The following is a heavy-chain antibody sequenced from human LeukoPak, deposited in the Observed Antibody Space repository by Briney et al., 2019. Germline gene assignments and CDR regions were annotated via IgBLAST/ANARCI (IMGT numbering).Heavy chain of an antibody. CDR2: INPNSGGT. CDR3: ARERYSGQAFDY. V-gene: IGHV1-2*02. D-gene: IGHD5-12*01. J-gene: IGHJ4*02. Sequence: ASVKVSCKASGYTFTGYYMHWVRQAPGQGLEWMGWINPNSGGTSYAQKFQGRVTMTRDTSTSTVYMELSSLRSEDTAVYYCARERYSGQAFDYWGQGTLVTVSS. CDR1: GYTFTGYY.